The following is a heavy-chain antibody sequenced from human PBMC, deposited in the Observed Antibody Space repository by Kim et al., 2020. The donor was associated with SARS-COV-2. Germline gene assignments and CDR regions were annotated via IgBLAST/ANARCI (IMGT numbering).Heavy chain of an antibody. CDR3: ARGLMGLDV. V-gene: IGHV3-53*04. D-gene: IGHD3-16*01. CDR1: KFIVSKNY. Sequence: GGSLRLSCAASKFIVSKNYMTWVRQAPGKGLECVAVIYSDGSTSYADSVKGRFTISRHNSKNTLYLQMNSLRPEDTAAYYCARGLMGLDVWGQGTTVTVSS. J-gene: IGHJ6*02. CDR2: IYSDGST.